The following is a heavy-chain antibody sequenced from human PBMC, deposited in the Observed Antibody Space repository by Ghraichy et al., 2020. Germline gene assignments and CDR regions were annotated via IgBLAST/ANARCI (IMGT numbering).Heavy chain of an antibody. D-gene: IGHD6-13*01. J-gene: IGHJ3*02. CDR3: AKRIATANAFDI. CDR2: ISGGGSTT. CDR1: GFTFSSCG. V-gene: IGHV3-23*01. Sequence: GGSLRLSCAASGFTFSSCGMSWVRQAPGKGLEWVSVISGGGSTTIYADSVKGRFTISRDNSKNTLYLQMNSLRAEDTALYYCAKRIATANAFDIWGPGTMVTVSS.